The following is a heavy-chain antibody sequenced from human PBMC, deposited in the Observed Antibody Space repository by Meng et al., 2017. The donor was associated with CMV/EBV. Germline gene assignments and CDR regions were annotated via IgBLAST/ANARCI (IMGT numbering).Heavy chain of an antibody. CDR2: IDPSDSYT. D-gene: IGHD3-22*01. J-gene: IGHJ4*02. CDR3: AGTYYYDSSGYNH. Sequence: KGSGYSLTSYWISWVRQMPGKGLEWMGRIDPSDSYTNYSPSFQGHVTISADKSISTAYLQWSSLKASDTAMYYCAGTYYYDSSGYNHWGQGTLVTVSS. CDR1: GYSLTSYW. V-gene: IGHV5-10-1*01.